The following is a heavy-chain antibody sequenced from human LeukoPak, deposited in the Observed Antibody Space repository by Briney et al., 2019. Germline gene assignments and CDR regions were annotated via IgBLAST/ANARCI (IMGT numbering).Heavy chain of an antibody. J-gene: IGHJ4*02. D-gene: IGHD2-2*01. CDR3: ARVPVPAPRRGLYFDY. V-gene: IGHV1-8*01. CDR2: MNLNSGDT. CDR1: GYTFSSHD. Sequence: ASVKVSCKASGYTFSSHDLYWVRQAPGQGLEWMGWMNLNSGDTYYAQNFQGRFSITSDTSKSTTYMDLASLAPEDTAVYYCARVPVPAPRRGLYFDYWGQGTLITVSS.